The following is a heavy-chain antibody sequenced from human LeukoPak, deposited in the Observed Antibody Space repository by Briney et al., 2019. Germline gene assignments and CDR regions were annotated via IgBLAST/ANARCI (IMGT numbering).Heavy chain of an antibody. CDR1: GFTFSSYE. Sequence: GGSLRLSCAASGFTFSSYEMNWVRQAPGKGLEWVSYISSSGSTIYYADSVKGRSTISRGNAKNSLYLQMNSLRAEDTAVYYCARDGDSGSYYLFDYWGQGTLVTVSS. CDR3: ARDGDSGSYYLFDY. CDR2: ISSSGSTI. V-gene: IGHV3-48*03. J-gene: IGHJ4*02. D-gene: IGHD1-26*01.